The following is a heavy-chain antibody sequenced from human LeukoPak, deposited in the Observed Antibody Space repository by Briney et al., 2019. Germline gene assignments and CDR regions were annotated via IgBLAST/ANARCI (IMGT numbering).Heavy chain of an antibody. CDR2: INHSGST. CDR1: GGSFSGYY. J-gene: IGHJ3*02. Sequence: SETLSLTCAVYGGSFSGYYWSWIRQPPGKRLEWIGEINHSGSTNYNPSLKSRVTISVDTSKNQFSLKLSSVTAADTAVYYCARGLTVRRAFDIWGQGTMVTVSS. V-gene: IGHV4-34*01. D-gene: IGHD4-11*01. CDR3: ARGLTVRRAFDI.